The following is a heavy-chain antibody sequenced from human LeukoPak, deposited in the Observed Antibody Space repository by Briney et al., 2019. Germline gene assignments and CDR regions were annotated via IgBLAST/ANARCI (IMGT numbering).Heavy chain of an antibody. CDR2: IIPILGTA. V-gene: IGHV1-69*04. J-gene: IGHJ4*02. CDR3: TRDFILPLDQGGTSYFDY. CDR1: GGTFSSYA. D-gene: IGHD1-26*01. Sequence: SVKVSCKASGGTFSSYAISWVRQAPGQGPEWMGRIIPILGTADYARKFQGRVTITADKFTNTAYLELSSLRSEDTAVYYCTRDFILPLDQGGTSYFDYWGQGTLVTVSS.